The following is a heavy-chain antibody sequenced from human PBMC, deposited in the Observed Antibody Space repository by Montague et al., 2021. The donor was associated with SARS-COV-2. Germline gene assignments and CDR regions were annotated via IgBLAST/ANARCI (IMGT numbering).Heavy chain of an antibody. D-gene: IGHD6-13*01. V-gene: IGHV4-39*01. CDR3: ATVARITAAGTGNYFDY. Sequence: SETLSLTCSVSGGFISSSDYYWGWIRQPPGKGLDWIGNIYNSGGIYYNPSLKSRVTIFVDRSKNQFSLQLSSVTVADTDVYYCATVARITAAGTGNYFDYWGPGTLATVSS. J-gene: IGHJ4*02. CDR2: IYNSGGI. CDR1: GGFISSSDYY.